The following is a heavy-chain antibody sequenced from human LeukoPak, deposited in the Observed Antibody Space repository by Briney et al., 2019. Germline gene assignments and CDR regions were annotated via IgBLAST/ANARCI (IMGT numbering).Heavy chain of an antibody. CDR3: ARDRRGSGSYYDYYYYGMDV. J-gene: IGHJ6*04. V-gene: IGHV4-59*01. Sequence: SETLSLTCTVSGGSISSYYWSWIRQPPGKGLEWIGYIYYSGSTNYNPSLKSRVTLSVDTSKNQFSLKLSSVTAADTAVYYCARDRRGSGSYYDYYYYGMDVWGKGTTVTVSS. CDR2: IYYSGST. D-gene: IGHD3-10*01. CDR1: GGSISSYY.